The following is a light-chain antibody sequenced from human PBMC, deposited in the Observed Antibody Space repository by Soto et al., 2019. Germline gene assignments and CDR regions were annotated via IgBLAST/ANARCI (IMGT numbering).Light chain of an antibody. CDR2: SAS. J-gene: IGKJ1*01. CDR3: QKYDSAPRK. CDR1: QGINNY. V-gene: IGKV1-27*01. Sequence: DIQMTQSPSTLSASVGDSVTITCRASQGINNYLAWYQQKPGKVPVLLIYSASTLKPGIPSRFSGSGTGTDFTLTISSLQPEDFATYYCQKYDSAPRKFGQGTKGDIK.